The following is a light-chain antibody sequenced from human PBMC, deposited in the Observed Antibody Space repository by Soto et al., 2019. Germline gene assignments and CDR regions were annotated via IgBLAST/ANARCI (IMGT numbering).Light chain of an antibody. CDR2: DNN. V-gene: IGLV1-51*01. J-gene: IGLJ2*01. Sequence: QSVLTQPPSVSAAPGQKVTISCSGSSSNIGTYYVSWYQHVPGTAPKLLIYDNNERPSAIPDRFSGSKSGTSATLGITGLQTEDEADYHCGTWDSSLSAVVFGGGTKLTVL. CDR1: SSNIGTYY. CDR3: GTWDSSLSAVV.